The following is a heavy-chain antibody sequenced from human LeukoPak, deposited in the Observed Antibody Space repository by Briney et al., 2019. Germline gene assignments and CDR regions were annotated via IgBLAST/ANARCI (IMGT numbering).Heavy chain of an antibody. D-gene: IGHD6-13*01. Sequence: QPGGSLRLSCAASGFTFSNYAMSWVRQAAGKGLEWVSSISGSGGSTYYADSVKGRFTISRDSSKNTLYLQMNSLRAEDTAVYYCAKDRGDSSSWYNWFDPWGQGTLVTVSS. V-gene: IGHV3-23*01. J-gene: IGHJ5*02. CDR2: ISGSGGST. CDR3: AKDRGDSSSWYNWFDP. CDR1: GFTFSNYA.